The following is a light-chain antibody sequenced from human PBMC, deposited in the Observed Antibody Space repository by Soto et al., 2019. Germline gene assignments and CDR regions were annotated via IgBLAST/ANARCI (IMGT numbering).Light chain of an antibody. CDR2: GAS. V-gene: IGKV3-15*01. J-gene: IGKJ1*01. Sequence: EIVMTQSPATLSVSPGAGAPLSCRASHSVSSNLAWYPQTPGQAPRLLIYGASTRATGIPGRFSGTGFGTEFTLTISSLQSGDSAVYYCQQYNNRPRTFGQGTKVDIK. CDR3: QQYNNRPRT. CDR1: HSVSSN.